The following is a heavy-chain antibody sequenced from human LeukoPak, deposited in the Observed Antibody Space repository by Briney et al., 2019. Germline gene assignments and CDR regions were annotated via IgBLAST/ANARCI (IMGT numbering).Heavy chain of an antibody. CDR3: ARGYGPRDGMDV. CDR1: GFTVSSNY. CDR2: IYSGGST. D-gene: IGHD5-18*01. J-gene: IGHJ6*02. Sequence: GGSLRLSCAASGFTVSSNYMSWVRQAPGRGVEWVSVIYSGGSTYYADSVKGRFTISRDNSKNTLYLQMNSLRAEDTAVYYCARGYGPRDGMDVWGQGTTLTVSS. V-gene: IGHV3-66*01.